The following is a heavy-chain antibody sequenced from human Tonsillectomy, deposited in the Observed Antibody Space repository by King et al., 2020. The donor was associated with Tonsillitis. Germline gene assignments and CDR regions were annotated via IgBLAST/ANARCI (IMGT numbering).Heavy chain of an antibody. CDR2: VDPEDGET. Sequence: VQLVESGAEVKKPGATVKISCKVSGYTFTDYYMHWVQQAPGKGLEWMGLVDPEDGETIYAEKFQGRVTITADTSTDTAYMELSNLRSEDTAVYYWATAGYYGSGSYGSWFDPWGQGTLVTVSS. V-gene: IGHV1-69-2*01. J-gene: IGHJ5*02. D-gene: IGHD3-10*01. CDR3: ATAGYYGSGSYGSWFDP. CDR1: GYTFTDYY.